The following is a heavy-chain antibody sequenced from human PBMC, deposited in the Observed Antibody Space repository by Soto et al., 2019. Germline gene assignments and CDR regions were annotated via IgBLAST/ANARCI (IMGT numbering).Heavy chain of an antibody. CDR2: IYYSGST. J-gene: IGHJ4*02. CDR1: GGSISSYY. Sequence: PSETLSLTCTVSGGSISSYYWSWIRQPPGKGLEWIGYIYYSGSTNYNPSLKSRVTISVDTSKNQFSLKLSSVTAADTAVYYCARVQFSGDSSGYSFDYWGQGTLVTVSS. D-gene: IGHD3-22*01. CDR3: ARVQFSGDSSGYSFDY. V-gene: IGHV4-59*01.